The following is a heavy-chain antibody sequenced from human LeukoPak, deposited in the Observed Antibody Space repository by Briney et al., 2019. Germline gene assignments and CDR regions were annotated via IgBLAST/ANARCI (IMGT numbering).Heavy chain of an antibody. Sequence: GGSLRLSCVASGFTFSDYYMSWIRQAPGKGLEWVSYISSGGSAKYYADSVKGRFTLSRDNTKNSLYLQMDSLRAEDTAVYYCGRDTSSAHYSIDYWGYGTLVTVSS. D-gene: IGHD4/OR15-4a*01. CDR1: GFTFSDYY. CDR3: GRDTSSAHYSIDY. CDR2: ISSGGSAK. V-gene: IGHV3-11*01. J-gene: IGHJ4*01.